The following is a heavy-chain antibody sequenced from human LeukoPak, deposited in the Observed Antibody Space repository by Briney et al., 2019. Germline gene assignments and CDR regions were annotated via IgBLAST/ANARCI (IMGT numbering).Heavy chain of an antibody. CDR1: GFTFSNYW. CDR3: AREATTSRPGDY. CDR2: VNQDGSET. D-gene: IGHD1-1*01. V-gene: IGHV3-7*01. J-gene: IGHJ4*02. Sequence: GGSLRLSCAASGFTFSNYWMKWVRQAPGKGLEWVANVNQDGSETHYVDSVKGRFTISRDNAKNSLFLQLNSLRAEDTAVYYCAREATTSRPGDYWGLGTLVTVSS.